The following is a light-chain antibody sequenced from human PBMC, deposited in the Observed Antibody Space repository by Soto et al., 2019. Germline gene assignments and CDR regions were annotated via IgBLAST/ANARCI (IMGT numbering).Light chain of an antibody. CDR2: EVS. Sequence: QPVLTQPASVSGSPGQSITISCTGTSSDVGGYNYVSWYQQHPGKAPKLMIYEVSNRPSGVSNRFSGSKSGNTASLTISGLQAEDEADYYCSSYTSSSTRAVFGGGTQLTVL. J-gene: IGLJ7*01. CDR3: SSYTSSSTRAV. CDR1: SSDVGGYNY. V-gene: IGLV2-14*01.